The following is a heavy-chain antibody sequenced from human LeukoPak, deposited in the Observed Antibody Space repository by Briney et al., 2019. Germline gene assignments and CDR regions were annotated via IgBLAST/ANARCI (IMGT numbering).Heavy chain of an antibody. Sequence: GASVKVSCKASGYTFTSYGISWVRQAPGQGLEWMGLISAYNGNTNYAQKLQGRVTMTTDTSTSTAYMELRSLRSDDTAVYYCARVRYDYVWGSYFAFDYWGQGTLVTVSS. CDR1: GYTFTSYG. CDR3: ARVRYDYVWGSYFAFDY. CDR2: ISAYNGNT. J-gene: IGHJ4*02. V-gene: IGHV1-18*01. D-gene: IGHD3-16*01.